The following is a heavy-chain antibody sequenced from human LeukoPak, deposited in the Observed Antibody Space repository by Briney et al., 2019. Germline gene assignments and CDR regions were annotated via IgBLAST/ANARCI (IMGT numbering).Heavy chain of an antibody. CDR2: ISAYNGNT. CDR1: GYTFTSYG. CDR3: AYSGYDYFSWFDP. Sequence: GASVKVSCRASGYTFTSYGISWVRQAPGQGLERMGWISAYNGNTNYAQKLQGRVTMTTDTSTSTAYMELRSLRSDDTAVYYCAYSGYDYFSWFDPWGQGTLVTVSS. J-gene: IGHJ5*02. V-gene: IGHV1-18*01. D-gene: IGHD5-12*01.